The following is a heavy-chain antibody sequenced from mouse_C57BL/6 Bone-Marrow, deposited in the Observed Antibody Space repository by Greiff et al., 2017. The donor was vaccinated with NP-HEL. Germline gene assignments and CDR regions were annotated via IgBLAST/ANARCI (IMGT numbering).Heavy chain of an antibody. V-gene: IGHV1-9*01. Sequence: VQLVESGAELMKPGASVKLSCKATGYTFTGYWIEWVKQRPGHGLEWIGEILPGSGSTNYNEKFKGKATFAADTSSNTAYMQLSSLTTEDSAIYYCARDAVVITTVVAPYWYFDVWGTGTTVTVSS. D-gene: IGHD1-1*01. CDR2: ILPGSGST. CDR1: GYTFTGYW. J-gene: IGHJ1*03. CDR3: ARDAVVITTVVAPYWYFDV.